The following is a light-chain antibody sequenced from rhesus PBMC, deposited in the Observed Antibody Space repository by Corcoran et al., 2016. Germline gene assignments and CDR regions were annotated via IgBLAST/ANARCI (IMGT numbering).Light chain of an antibody. CDR3: LQHSNWPFT. Sequence: EIVMTQSPATLSLSPGERATLSCRASQSVSNNLAWFQQKPGQAPRLLMYDASSRATGIPDRFSGRGSGTDFTLTISSLEPEDVAVYYCLQHSNWPFTFGPGTKLDIK. CDR2: DAS. V-gene: IGKV3-24*01. CDR1: QSVSNN. J-gene: IGKJ3*01.